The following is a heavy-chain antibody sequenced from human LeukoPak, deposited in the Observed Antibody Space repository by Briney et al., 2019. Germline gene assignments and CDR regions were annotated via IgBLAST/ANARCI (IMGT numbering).Heavy chain of an antibody. V-gene: IGHV4-38-2*02. CDR3: AREGVDSGSPD. D-gene: IGHD1-26*01. J-gene: IGHJ4*02. CDR2: IYHSGST. Sequence: SETLSLTCTVSGYSISSGYYWGWIRQLPGKGLEWIGSIYHSGSTYYNPSLKSRVTISVDTSKNQFSLKLSSVTAADTAVYYCAREGVDSGSPDWGQGTLVTVSS. CDR1: GYSISSGYY.